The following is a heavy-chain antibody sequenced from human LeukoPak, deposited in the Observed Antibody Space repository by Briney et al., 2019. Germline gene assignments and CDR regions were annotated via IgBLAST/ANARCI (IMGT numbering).Heavy chain of an antibody. CDR2: INPNSGGT. V-gene: IGHV1-2*06. CDR1: GYTFTSNY. CDR3: AYGSGSYYYYYYYGMDV. D-gene: IGHD3-10*01. J-gene: IGHJ6*02. Sequence: GASVKVSCKASGYTFTSNYIHWVRQAPGQGLEWMGRINPNSGGTNYAQKFQGRVTMTRDTSISTAYMELSRLRSDDTAVYYCAYGSGSYYYYYYYGMDVWGQGTTVTVSS.